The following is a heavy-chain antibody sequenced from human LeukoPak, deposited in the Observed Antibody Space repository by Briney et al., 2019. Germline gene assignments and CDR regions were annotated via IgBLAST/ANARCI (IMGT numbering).Heavy chain of an antibody. CDR2: ISTGGNT. Sequence: GGSLRLSCAASGFTFSSYAMSWVRQAPGKGLEWVSGISTGGNTYYADSVKGRFTISRDNSKNTLYLQMNSLRAEDTAVYYCAKVGDDYGDYGDFDYWGQGTLVTVSS. CDR3: AKVGDDYGDYGDFDY. CDR1: GFTFSSYA. V-gene: IGHV3-23*01. J-gene: IGHJ4*02. D-gene: IGHD4-17*01.